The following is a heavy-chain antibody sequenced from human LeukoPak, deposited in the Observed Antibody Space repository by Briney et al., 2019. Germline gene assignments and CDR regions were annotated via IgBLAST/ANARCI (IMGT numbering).Heavy chain of an antibody. CDR3: AKLVGEGFDY. V-gene: IGHV3-30*18. CDR2: ISYDGSNR. J-gene: IGHJ4*02. D-gene: IGHD3-10*01. Sequence: GGSLRLSCAASGFTFSSYGMHWVRQAPGKGLEWVAVISYDGSNRYYADSVKGRFTISRDNSKNTLYLQMNSLRAEDTAVYYCAKLVGEGFDYWGQGTLVTVSS. CDR1: GFTFSSYG.